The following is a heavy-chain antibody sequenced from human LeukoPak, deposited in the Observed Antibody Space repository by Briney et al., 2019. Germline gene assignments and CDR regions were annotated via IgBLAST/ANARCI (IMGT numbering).Heavy chain of an antibody. D-gene: IGHD6-19*01. J-gene: IGHJ5*02. CDR3: VRGVAGHLNWFDP. V-gene: IGHV4-4*07. Sequence: KPSETLSLTCTVSGGSISSYYWSWIRQPAGKGLEWIGHIYTSGSANYNPSLKSRVTMSVDTSKSQFSLKLSSVTAADTAVYYCVRGVAGHLNWFDPWGQGTLVTVSS. CDR2: IYTSGSA. CDR1: GGSISSYY.